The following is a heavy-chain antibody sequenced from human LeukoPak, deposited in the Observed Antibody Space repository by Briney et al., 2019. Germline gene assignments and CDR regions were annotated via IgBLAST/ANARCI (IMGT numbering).Heavy chain of an antibody. V-gene: IGHV3-30*01. CDR3: ARDRGGLKYCWLDT. CDR2: ISYDGTNK. Sequence: GGSLRLSCAASGFTFSNHALHWVRQAPGKGLEWVALISYDGTNKYYADSVKGRFTISRDNFKNMVYLQMNSLTTEDTAVYYCARDRGGLKYCWLDTWGQGTLVTVSS. D-gene: IGHD3-10*01. J-gene: IGHJ5*02. CDR1: GFTFSNHA.